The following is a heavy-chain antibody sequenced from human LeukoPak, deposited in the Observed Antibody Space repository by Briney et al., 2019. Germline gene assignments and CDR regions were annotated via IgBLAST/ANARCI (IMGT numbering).Heavy chain of an antibody. CDR2: IKQDGSEK. J-gene: IGHJ4*02. V-gene: IGHV3-7*01. CDR1: GFTFSSYW. D-gene: IGHD6-13*01. Sequence: GGSLRLSCAASGFTFSSYWMSWVRQAPGKGLEWVANIKQDGSEKYYVDSVKGRFTISRDNAKNSLYLQMNSLRAEDTAVYYCARDQEPWGAAGTSFDYWGQGTLVTVSS. CDR3: ARDQEPWGAAGTSFDY.